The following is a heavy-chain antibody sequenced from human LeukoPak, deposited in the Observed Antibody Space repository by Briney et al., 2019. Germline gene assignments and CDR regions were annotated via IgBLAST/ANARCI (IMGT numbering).Heavy chain of an antibody. CDR1: GFSFNAYW. D-gene: IGHD6-19*01. V-gene: IGHV3-30*18. Sequence: GGSLRLSCAASGFSFNAYWMHWVRQAPGTGLEWVAVMSYDESTKYYADSVKGRFTISRDNPRNTLFLQMNSLRAEDTAVYYCAKNPYAVAASYFDYWGQGTLVTVSS. CDR2: MSYDESTK. J-gene: IGHJ4*02. CDR3: AKNPYAVAASYFDY.